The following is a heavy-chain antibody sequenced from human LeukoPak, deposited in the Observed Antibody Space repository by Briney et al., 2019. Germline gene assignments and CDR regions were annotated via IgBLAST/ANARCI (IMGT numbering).Heavy chain of an antibody. Sequence: SETLSLTCSVSGPSVTSGGFYWGWLRQPPGKGLQWLATVYYTGSTYYNPSLRSRVTISIDTSKNQFSLSLRSLIAAGTAVYYCARHSGSGSLSRPFDPWGQGTLVTVSS. J-gene: IGHJ5*02. CDR3: ARHSGSGSLSRPFDP. V-gene: IGHV4-39*01. CDR1: GPSVTSGGFY. CDR2: VYYTGST. D-gene: IGHD3-10*01.